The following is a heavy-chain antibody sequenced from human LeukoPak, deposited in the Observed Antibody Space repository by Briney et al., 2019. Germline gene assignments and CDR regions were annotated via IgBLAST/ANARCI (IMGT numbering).Heavy chain of an antibody. J-gene: IGHJ4*02. D-gene: IGHD3-10*01. V-gene: IGHV3-74*01. Sequence: GGSLRLSCAASGFTFSSYWMHWVRQAPGKGLVWVSRVNSDGSSTSYADSVKGRFTISRDNAKNTLYLQMNSLRAEDTAVYYCARVRQGRYFDYWGQGTLVTVSS. CDR2: VNSDGSST. CDR1: GFTFSSYW. CDR3: ARVRQGRYFDY.